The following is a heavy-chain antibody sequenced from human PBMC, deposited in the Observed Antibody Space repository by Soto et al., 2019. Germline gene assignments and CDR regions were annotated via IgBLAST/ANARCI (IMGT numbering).Heavy chain of an antibody. CDR1: GYNFINYG. V-gene: IGHV1-18*01. CDR3: VRDLDGSGNYYTDY. D-gene: IGHD3-10*01. CDR2: ISVHNGNT. Sequence: ASVKVSCNASGYNFINYGITWVREAPGQGLEWMGRISVHNGNTNYTQKLQGRVTMTTDTSTSTAYMELRSLRSDDTAVYYCVRDLDGSGNYYTDYWGPGTLVTVSS. J-gene: IGHJ4*02.